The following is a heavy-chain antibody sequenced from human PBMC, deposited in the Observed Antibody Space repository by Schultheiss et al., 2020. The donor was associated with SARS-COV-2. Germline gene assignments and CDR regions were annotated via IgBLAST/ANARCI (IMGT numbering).Heavy chain of an antibody. CDR3: AREGEVLVGAPGDY. D-gene: IGHD1-26*01. Sequence: ASVKVSCKASGYTFTSYAMHWVRQAPGQRLEWMGWINAGNGNTKYSQKFQGRVTITRDTSASTAYMELSSLRSEDTAVYYCAREGEVLVGAPGDYWGQGTLVTVSS. V-gene: IGHV1-3*01. CDR2: INAGNGNT. CDR1: GYTFTSYA. J-gene: IGHJ4*02.